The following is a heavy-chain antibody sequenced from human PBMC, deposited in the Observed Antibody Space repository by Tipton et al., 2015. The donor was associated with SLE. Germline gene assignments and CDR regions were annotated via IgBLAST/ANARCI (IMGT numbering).Heavy chain of an antibody. Sequence: TLSLTCTVSGGSISSGTYYWTWIRQPAGKGLEWIGRIYNTGSTIYNPSLQGRVTISVDPAKNQFSLKLTSVTAADTAVYYCARGMLTWRGAIIGVDVWGQGTSVNVSS. CDR1: GGSISSGTYY. CDR2: IYNTGST. D-gene: IGHD2-8*01. V-gene: IGHV4-61*02. J-gene: IGHJ6*02. CDR3: ARGMLTWRGAIIGVDV.